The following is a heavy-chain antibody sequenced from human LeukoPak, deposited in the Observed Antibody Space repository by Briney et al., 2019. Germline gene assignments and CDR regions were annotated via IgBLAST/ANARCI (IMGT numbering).Heavy chain of an antibody. Sequence: GGSLRLSCAASGFTFSTYGLHWVRQAPGKGLEWVAVIWNDGSIRYYADSVRGRFTISRDNSKNTLYLQMNSLRAEDTAVYYCARASGSYDYWGQGTLDTVSS. CDR3: ARASGSYDY. CDR2: IWNDGSIR. D-gene: IGHD1-26*01. V-gene: IGHV3-33*01. CDR1: GFTFSTYG. J-gene: IGHJ4*02.